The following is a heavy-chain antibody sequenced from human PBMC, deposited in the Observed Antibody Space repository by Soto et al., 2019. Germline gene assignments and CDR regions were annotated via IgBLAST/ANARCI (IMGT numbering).Heavy chain of an antibody. Sequence: ASVKVSCKASGYTFTGHYIHWVRQAPEQGPEWMGEIGPESGATRYAQRFQGRVTMTRDMSITTVYMELNNLSPDDTAVYYCARMATSGTLNWFDPWGQGTLVTVSS. CDR2: IGPESGAT. CDR1: GYTFTGHY. V-gene: IGHV1-2*02. J-gene: IGHJ5*02. CDR3: ARMATSGTLNWFDP.